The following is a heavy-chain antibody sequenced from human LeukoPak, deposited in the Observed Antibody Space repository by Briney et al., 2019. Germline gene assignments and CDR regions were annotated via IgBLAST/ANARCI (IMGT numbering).Heavy chain of an antibody. D-gene: IGHD3-22*01. CDR3: ARVARSGYYLYYFDY. Sequence: PGGSLRLSCAASGFTFSSYAMHWVRQAPGKGLEWVAVISYDGSNKYYADSVKGRFTISRDNSKNTLYLQMGSLRAEDMAVYYCARVARSGYYLYYFDYWGEGTLVTVSS. CDR2: ISYDGSNK. CDR1: GFTFSSYA. J-gene: IGHJ4*02. V-gene: IGHV3-30*14.